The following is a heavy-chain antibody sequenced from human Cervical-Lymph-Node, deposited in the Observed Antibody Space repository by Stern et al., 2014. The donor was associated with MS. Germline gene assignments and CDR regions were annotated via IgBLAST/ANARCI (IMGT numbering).Heavy chain of an antibody. V-gene: IGHV4-4*07. J-gene: IGHJ4*02. CDR3: ARESRDSRGVFDY. CDR2: IYSSGST. CDR1: GGSISSFF. Sequence: QLQLQESGPGLVKPSETLSVTCTVSGGSISSFFWSWIRQPAGKGLEYIGRIYSSGSTDYNPSLKGRVPMSVDTSKNHFSLILSSVTAADTAVYYCARESRDSRGVFDYWGQGTLVTVSS. D-gene: IGHD2-15*01.